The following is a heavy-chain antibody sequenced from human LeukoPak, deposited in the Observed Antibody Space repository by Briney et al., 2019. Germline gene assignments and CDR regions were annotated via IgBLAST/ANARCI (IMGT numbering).Heavy chain of an antibody. CDR1: GFTFDDYA. D-gene: IGHD6-19*01. V-gene: IGHV3-43*02. J-gene: IGHJ4*02. CDR2: ISGDGGST. CDR3: AKGSLLTGWYYFDY. Sequence: GGSLRLSCAASGFTFDDYAMHWVRQAPGKGLEWVSLISGDGGSTYYADSVKGRFTISRDNSKNSLYLQMNSLRTEDTALYYCAKGSLLTGWYYFDYWGQGTLVTASS.